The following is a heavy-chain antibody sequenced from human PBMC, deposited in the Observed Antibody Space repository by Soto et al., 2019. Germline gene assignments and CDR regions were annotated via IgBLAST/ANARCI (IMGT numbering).Heavy chain of an antibody. J-gene: IGHJ4*02. D-gene: IGHD2-15*01. Sequence: GGSLRLSCAASGFTFSRYSMSWVRQAPGKGLEWVSYISSTSNTIDYADSVKGRFTISRDNAKNSLYLHMNSLSAEDTAVYYCARDRGCSGGICYRDLDYWGQGTLVTVS. V-gene: IGHV3-48*01. CDR2: ISSTSNTI. CDR1: GFTFSRYS. CDR3: ARDRGCSGGICYRDLDY.